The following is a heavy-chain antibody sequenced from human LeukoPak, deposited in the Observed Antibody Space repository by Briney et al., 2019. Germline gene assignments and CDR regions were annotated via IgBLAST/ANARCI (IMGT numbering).Heavy chain of an antibody. CDR2: IIPIFGTA. Sequence: SVKVSCKASGGTFSSYAISWVRQAPGQGLEWMGRIIPIFGTANYAQKFQGRVTITTDESTSTAYMELSSLRSEDPAVYYCARNGDYGGELDYWGQGTLVTVSS. CDR3: ARNGDYGGELDY. J-gene: IGHJ4*02. D-gene: IGHD4-23*01. V-gene: IGHV1-69*05. CDR1: GGTFSSYA.